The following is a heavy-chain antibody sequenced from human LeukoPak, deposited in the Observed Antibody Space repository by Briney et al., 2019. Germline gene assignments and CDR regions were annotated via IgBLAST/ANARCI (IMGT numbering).Heavy chain of an antibody. J-gene: IGHJ5*02. D-gene: IGHD3-10*01. CDR1: GFTFDDYG. CDR3: AGCITMVRGVINWFDP. Sequence: PGGSLRLSCAASGFTFDDYGMSWVRQAPGKGLEWVSSISSSGSYIYYAGSVKGRFTISRDNAKNSLYLQMNSLRAEDTAVYYCAGCITMVRGVINWFDPWGQGTLVTVSS. CDR2: ISSSGSYI. V-gene: IGHV3-21*01.